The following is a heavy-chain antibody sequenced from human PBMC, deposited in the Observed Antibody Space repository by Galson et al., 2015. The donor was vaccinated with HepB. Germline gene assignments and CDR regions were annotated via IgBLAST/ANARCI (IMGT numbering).Heavy chain of an antibody. J-gene: IGHJ3*02. CDR2: IWYDGSNK. CDR3: ARDYYDSSGYLWWAFDI. D-gene: IGHD3-22*01. CDR1: GFTFSSYG. Sequence: SLRLSCAASGFTFSSYGMHWVRQAPGKGLEWVAVIWYDGSNKYYADSVKGRFTISRDNSKNTLYLQMNSLRAEDTAVYYCARDYYDSSGYLWWAFDIWGQGTMATVSS. V-gene: IGHV3-33*01.